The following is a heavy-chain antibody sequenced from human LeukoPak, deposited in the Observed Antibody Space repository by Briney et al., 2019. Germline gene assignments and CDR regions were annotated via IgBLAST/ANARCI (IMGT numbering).Heavy chain of an antibody. CDR2: IQFDGTKT. V-gene: IGHV3-30*12. CDR3: SRDLSYGSPDS. D-gene: IGHD5-18*01. J-gene: IGHJ4*02. Sequence: GGSLRLSCATSGFTFSSYGMHWVRQAPGKGLEWVAAIQFDGTKTYYADSVKGRSTISRDDSKNTVYLQMNSLRAEDTAVYYCSRDLSYGSPDSWGQGTLLTASS. CDR1: GFTFSSYG.